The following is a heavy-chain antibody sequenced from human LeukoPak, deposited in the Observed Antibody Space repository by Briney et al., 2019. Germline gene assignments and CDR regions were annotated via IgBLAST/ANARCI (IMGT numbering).Heavy chain of an antibody. Sequence: ASVTVSFTASAYTFTGYYMHWVRQAPGQGLEWMGWINPNSGGTNYAQKFQGRVTMTRDTSISTAYMELSRLRSDDTAVYYCARDQSGSSGYSDYWGQGTLVTVSS. D-gene: IGHD3-22*01. V-gene: IGHV1-2*02. CDR3: ARDQSGSSGYSDY. CDR1: AYTFTGYY. CDR2: INPNSGGT. J-gene: IGHJ4*02.